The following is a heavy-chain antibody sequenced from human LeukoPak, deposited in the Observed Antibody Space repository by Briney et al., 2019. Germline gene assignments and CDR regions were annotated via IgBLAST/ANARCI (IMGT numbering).Heavy chain of an antibody. Sequence: GGSLRLSCAASGFTVSSNYMSWVRQAPGKGLEWVSVIYSGGTTYYADSVKGRFTISRDNSKNTLYLQMNSLRAEDTAVYYCARDIAAAGMVTWFDPWGQGTLVTVSS. CDR1: GFTVSSNY. D-gene: IGHD6-13*01. V-gene: IGHV3-66*01. J-gene: IGHJ5*02. CDR2: IYSGGTT. CDR3: ARDIAAAGMVTWFDP.